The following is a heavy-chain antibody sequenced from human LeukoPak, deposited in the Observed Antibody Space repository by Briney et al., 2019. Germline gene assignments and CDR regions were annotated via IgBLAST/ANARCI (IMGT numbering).Heavy chain of an antibody. CDR1: GYSFATSW. CDR3: ARREAYYYDSSGYYWYYFDY. V-gene: IGHV5-51*01. J-gene: IGHJ4*02. Sequence: GESLKISCKGSGYSFATSWIGWVRQMPGKGLEWMGIIYPDDSDSRYSPSFEGQVTFSVDKSISTAYLQWSSLKASDTAMYYCARREAYYYDSSGYYWYYFDYWGQGTLVTVSS. D-gene: IGHD3-22*01. CDR2: IYPDDSDS.